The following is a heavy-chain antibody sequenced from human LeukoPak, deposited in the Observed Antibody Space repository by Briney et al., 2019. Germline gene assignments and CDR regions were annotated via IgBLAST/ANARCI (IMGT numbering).Heavy chain of an antibody. D-gene: IGHD6-19*01. V-gene: IGHV4-34*01. J-gene: IGHJ4*02. CDR3: ARRVSGWFYFDF. Sequence: PSETLSLTCAVYGGSFSGYYWSWIRQPPGKGLEWIGEINHSGSTNYNPSLKSRVTISVDTSKNQFSLKLTSVTAADTAVYYCARRVSGWFYFDFWGQGTLVTVSS. CDR2: INHSGST. CDR1: GGSFSGYY.